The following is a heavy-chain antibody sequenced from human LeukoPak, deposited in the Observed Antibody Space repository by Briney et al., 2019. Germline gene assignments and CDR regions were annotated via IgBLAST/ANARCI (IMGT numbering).Heavy chain of an antibody. D-gene: IGHD3-16*01. Sequence: GSSVKVSCKASGCAFDSYGLTGLRQAPGQGPDGMGWISTYNGNTIYAQKFQGRVSLTTDTSTKTAYMEVRSLRSDDTAVYFCARDVLSGNALGHWGQGTQVTVSS. CDR1: GCAFDSYG. CDR3: ARDVLSGNALGH. CDR2: ISTYNGNT. V-gene: IGHV1-18*04. J-gene: IGHJ4*02.